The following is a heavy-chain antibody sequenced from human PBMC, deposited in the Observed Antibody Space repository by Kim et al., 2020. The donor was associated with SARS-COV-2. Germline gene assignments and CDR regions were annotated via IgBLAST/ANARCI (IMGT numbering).Heavy chain of an antibody. CDR3: AKGEGSGYSSGWTYYYYGLDG. V-gene: IGHV3-30*18. CDR2: ISYDGSNK. J-gene: IGHJ6*02. Sequence: GGSLRLSCAASGFTFSSYGMHWVRQAPGKGLEWVAVISYDGSNKYYADSVKGRFTISRDNSKNTLYLQMNSLTAEDTAVYYCAKGEGSGYSSGWTYYYYGLDGWGQGTAVTVSS. CDR1: GFTFSSYG. D-gene: IGHD6-19*01.